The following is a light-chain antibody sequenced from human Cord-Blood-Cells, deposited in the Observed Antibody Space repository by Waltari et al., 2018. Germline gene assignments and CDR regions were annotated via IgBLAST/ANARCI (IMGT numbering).Light chain of an antibody. Sequence: DIRMTQSPSSLSASVGDRVTITCQASQDISNYLNWYQQKPGKAPKLLIYDASNLETGVPSRFSGGGSGTDFTFTISSLQPEDIATYYCQQYDNLPSLTFGGGTKVEIK. CDR1: QDISNY. CDR3: QQYDNLPSLT. V-gene: IGKV1-33*01. J-gene: IGKJ4*01. CDR2: DAS.